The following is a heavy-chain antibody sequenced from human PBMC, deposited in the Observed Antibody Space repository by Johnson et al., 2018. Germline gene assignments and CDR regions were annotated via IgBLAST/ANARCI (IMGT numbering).Heavy chain of an antibody. J-gene: IGHJ3*02. CDR2: ITLDGKRQ. V-gene: IGHV3-30*18. Sequence: QVQLVESGGGVVKPGMSLRLSCAASGFTFSASGIDTHWVRQSPDKGLEWVTHITLDGKRQFYTDPVTGRFSVSRDNPRNTVYLQMNSLRPEDTARYHCVQGPSHGAFDIWGQGTMVMVSS. D-gene: IGHD2-2*01. CDR3: VQGPSHGAFDI. CDR1: GFTFSASG.